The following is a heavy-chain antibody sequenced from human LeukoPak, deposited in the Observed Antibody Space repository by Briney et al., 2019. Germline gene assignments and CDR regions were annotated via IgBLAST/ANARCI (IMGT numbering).Heavy chain of an antibody. D-gene: IGHD4-23*01. CDR2: IYYRGST. Sequence: SETLSLTCTVSGDSISSYYWSWIRQPPGKGLEWIGYIYYRGSTNYNPSLKSRVTISVDTSKNQFSLKVRSVTAADTAVYYCARLGATVALDYWGQGTLVTVSS. CDR3: ARLGATVALDY. V-gene: IGHV4-59*08. CDR1: GDSISSYY. J-gene: IGHJ4*02.